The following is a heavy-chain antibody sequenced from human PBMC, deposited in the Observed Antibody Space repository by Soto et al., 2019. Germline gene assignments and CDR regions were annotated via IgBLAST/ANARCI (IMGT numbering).Heavy chain of an antibody. CDR3: ATGYCSSTSCPTDY. Sequence: SETLSLTCAVSGGSISSSNWWSWVRQPPGKGLEWIGEIYHSGSTNYNPSLKSRVTISVDKSKNQFSLKLSSVTAADTAVYYCATGYCSSTSCPTDYWGQGTLVTVSS. CDR2: IYHSGST. V-gene: IGHV4-4*02. J-gene: IGHJ4*02. D-gene: IGHD2-2*03. CDR1: GGSISSSNW.